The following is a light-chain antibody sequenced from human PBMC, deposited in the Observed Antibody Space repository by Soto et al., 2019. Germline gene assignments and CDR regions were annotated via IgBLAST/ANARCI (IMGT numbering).Light chain of an antibody. CDR3: QQYYSYPLS. CDR1: QCISSY. V-gene: IGKV1-8*01. Sequence: AIRMTQSPSSLSASPGDRVTITCRASQCISSYLAWYQQKPWKAPKLLIYAASTLQSGVPSRFSGSGSGTDFTLTISCLQSEDFATYYCQQYYSYPLSFGPGTKVDIK. J-gene: IGKJ3*01. CDR2: AAS.